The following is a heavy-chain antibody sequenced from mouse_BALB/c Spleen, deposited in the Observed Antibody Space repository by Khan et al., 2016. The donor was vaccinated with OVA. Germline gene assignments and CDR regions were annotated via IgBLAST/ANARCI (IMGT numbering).Heavy chain of an antibody. J-gene: IGHJ2*01. Sequence: VQLQQSGPELVKPGASVKISCKASGYIFTDYTMDWVKQSQGKSLEWIGDINPNNGDTFYNQKFKGKATLTVDKSSSTAFMELRSLTSEDTAVYYCARTGYGSLAYWGQGTTLTVSS. CDR2: INPNNGDT. CDR1: GYIFTDYT. D-gene: IGHD1-1*01. CDR3: ARTGYGSLAY. V-gene: IGHV1-18*01.